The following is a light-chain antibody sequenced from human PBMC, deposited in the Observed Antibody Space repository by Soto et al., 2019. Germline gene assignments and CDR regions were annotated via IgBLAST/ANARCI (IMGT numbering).Light chain of an antibody. CDR1: QSISSY. CDR2: AAS. J-gene: IGKJ2*01. V-gene: IGKV1-39*01. Sequence: DIQMTQSPSSLSASVGDRVTITCRASQSISSYLNWYQQKPGKAPKLLIYAASSLHSGVPSRFSGRGSGTDFTLSISSLQPEDFASYYCQQSYSTLGTFGQGTKLEIK. CDR3: QQSYSTLGT.